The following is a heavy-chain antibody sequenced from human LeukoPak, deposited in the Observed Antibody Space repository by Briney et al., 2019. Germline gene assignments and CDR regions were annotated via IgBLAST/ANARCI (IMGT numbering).Heavy chain of an antibody. Sequence: KPSETLSLTCAVYGFSFSGYYWSWIRQPPGKGLEWIGEINHSGSTKYNPSLKRRVTISVDTSKNQFSLKLSSVTAADTAVYYCARHVRNGYQLLSRFYYFDYWGQGTLVTVSS. D-gene: IGHD2-2*01. CDR1: GFSFSGYY. J-gene: IGHJ4*02. CDR2: INHSGST. CDR3: ARHVRNGYQLLSRFYYFDY. V-gene: IGHV4-34*01.